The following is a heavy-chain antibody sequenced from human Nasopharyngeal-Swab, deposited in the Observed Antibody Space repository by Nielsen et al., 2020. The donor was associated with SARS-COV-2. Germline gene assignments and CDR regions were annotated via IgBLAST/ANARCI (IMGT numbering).Heavy chain of an antibody. D-gene: IGHD3-22*01. V-gene: IGHV4-59*12. Sequence: SETLSLTCTVSGASMSGYSWSWIRQPPGKGLEWIAFMYDNEYTNYNPSLRGRVTISLDTSKNQFSLKLSSVTAADTAVYYCARRVTSFTMIVVVMTGGISYFDYWSQGILVTVSS. CDR3: ARRVTSFTMIVVVMTGGISYFDY. CDR2: MYDNEYT. J-gene: IGHJ4*02. CDR1: GASMSGYS.